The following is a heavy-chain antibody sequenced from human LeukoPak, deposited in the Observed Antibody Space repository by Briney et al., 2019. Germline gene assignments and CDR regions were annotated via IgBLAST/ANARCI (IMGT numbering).Heavy chain of an antibody. CDR2: MNPNSGNT. V-gene: IGHV1-8*03. J-gene: IGHJ3*02. D-gene: IGHD2-2*02. CDR1: GYTFTSYD. CDR3: ARDLPIVVVPAAIHDAFDI. Sequence: ASVKVSCKASGYTFTSYDINWVRQATGQGLEWMGWMNPNSGNTGYAQKFQGRVTITRNTSISTAYMELSSLRSDDTAVYYCARDLPIVVVPAAIHDAFDIWGQGTMVTVSS.